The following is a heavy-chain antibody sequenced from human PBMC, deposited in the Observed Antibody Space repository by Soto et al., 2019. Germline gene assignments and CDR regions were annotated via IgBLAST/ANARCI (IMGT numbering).Heavy chain of an antibody. CDR3: ARDESAGSSIKY. Sequence: EVQVVESGGGLVKPGGSLRLSCTASGSTFSSYGMNWVRQAPGKGLEWVSSISNSGNYIYYADSVQGRFTISRDNAKNSLYLQMNSLRAEYTAVYFCARDESAGSSIKYWGQGTLVTVSS. CDR2: ISNSGNYI. CDR1: GSTFSSYG. V-gene: IGHV3-21*01. D-gene: IGHD2-2*01. J-gene: IGHJ4*02.